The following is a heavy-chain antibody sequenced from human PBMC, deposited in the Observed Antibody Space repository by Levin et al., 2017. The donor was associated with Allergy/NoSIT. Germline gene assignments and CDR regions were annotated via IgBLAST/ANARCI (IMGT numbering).Heavy chain of an antibody. Sequence: PSETLSLTCSVSDDSISSSNYYWGWIRQPPGKGLEWIGSIYYSGNIYYNPSLKSRVTISVDTSKNQFSLKMSSVTAADTAVYYCARSSIGTTAGDNWFDPWGQGTLVTVSS. CDR3: ARSSIGTTAGDNWFDP. CDR2: IYYSGNI. D-gene: IGHD1-1*01. V-gene: IGHV4-39*01. J-gene: IGHJ5*02. CDR1: DDSISSSNYY.